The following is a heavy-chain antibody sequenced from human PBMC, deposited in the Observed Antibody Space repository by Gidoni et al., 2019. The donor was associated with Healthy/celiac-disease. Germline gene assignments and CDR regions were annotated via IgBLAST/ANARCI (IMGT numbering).Heavy chain of an antibody. CDR3: TSIAARRIFDAFDI. J-gene: IGHJ3*02. V-gene: IGHV1-69*01. Sequence: QVQLVQSGAEVKKPGSSVKASCTASGGTFSSYAISWVRQAPGQGLEWMGGIIPIFGTANYAQKFQGRVTITADESTSTAYMELSSLRSEDTAVYYCTSIAARRIFDAFDIWGQGTMVTVSS. D-gene: IGHD6-6*01. CDR2: IIPIFGTA. CDR1: GGTFSSYA.